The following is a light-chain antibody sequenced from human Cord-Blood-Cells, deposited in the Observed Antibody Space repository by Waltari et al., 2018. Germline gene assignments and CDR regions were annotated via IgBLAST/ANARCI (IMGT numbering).Light chain of an antibody. CDR2: DAS. J-gene: IGKJ4*01. Sequence: DIQMTQSPSTLSASVGDRVTITCRASQSISSWLAWYQQKPGKAPKLLIYDASSLESGVPSRFSGSGDGTEVTLTISSLQPDDFATYYCQQYNSYLTFGGGTKVEIK. CDR1: QSISSW. V-gene: IGKV1-5*01. CDR3: QQYNSYLT.